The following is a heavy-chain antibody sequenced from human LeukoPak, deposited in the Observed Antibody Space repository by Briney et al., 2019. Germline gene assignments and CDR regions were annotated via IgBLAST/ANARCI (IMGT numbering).Heavy chain of an antibody. D-gene: IGHD6-19*01. J-gene: IGHJ4*02. CDR1: GGSISSSS. CDR2: ISSSSSYI. Sequence: ETLSLTCTVSGGSISSSSYYWGWIRQPPGKGLEWVSSISSSSSYIYYADSVKGRFTISRDNAKNSLYLQMNSLRAEDTAVYYCARVGIAVAGGDYWGQGTLVTVSS. CDR3: ARVGIAVAGGDY. V-gene: IGHV3-21*01.